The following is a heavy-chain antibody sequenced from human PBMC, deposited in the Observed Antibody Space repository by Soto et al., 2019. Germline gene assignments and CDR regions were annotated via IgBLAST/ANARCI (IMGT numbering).Heavy chain of an antibody. CDR3: ARSDFWSGYYFEPWFDP. Sequence: PGESLKISCKGSGYSFTSYWIGWVRQMPGKGLEWMGIIYPGDSDTRYSPSFQGQVTISADKSISTAYLQWSSLKASDTAMYYCARSDFWSGYYFEPWFDPWGQGTLVTVSS. J-gene: IGHJ5*02. CDR1: GYSFTSYW. CDR2: IYPGDSDT. D-gene: IGHD3-3*01. V-gene: IGHV5-51*01.